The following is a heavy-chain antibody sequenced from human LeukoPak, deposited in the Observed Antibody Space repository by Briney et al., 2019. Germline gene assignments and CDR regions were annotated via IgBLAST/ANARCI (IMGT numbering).Heavy chain of an antibody. Sequence: SETLSLTCTVSGGYIRNYYWSWVRQPPGKGLEWIGYIYNIGSTNYSPSLKSRVTISVDTSKNQFSLKLSSVTAADTAVYYCARRFPSGDYYYGMDVWGQGTTVTVSS. D-gene: IGHD3-10*01. CDR1: GGYIRNYY. CDR3: ARRFPSGDYYYGMDV. CDR2: IYNIGST. J-gene: IGHJ6*02. V-gene: IGHV4-59*08.